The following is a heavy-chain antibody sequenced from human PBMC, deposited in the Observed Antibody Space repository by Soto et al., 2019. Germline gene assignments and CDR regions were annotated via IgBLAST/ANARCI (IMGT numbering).Heavy chain of an antibody. J-gene: IGHJ4*02. CDR2: INHSGST. CDR1: GGSFSGYY. Sequence: SETLSLTCAVYGGSFSGYYWSWIRQPPGKGLEWIGEINHSGSTYYNPSLKSRVTISVDTSKNQFSLKLSSVTAADTAVYYCARQTGSRDYDILTGYYRGLAWIDYWGQGTLVTVSS. D-gene: IGHD3-9*01. V-gene: IGHV4-34*01. CDR3: ARQTGSRDYDILTGYYRGLAWIDY.